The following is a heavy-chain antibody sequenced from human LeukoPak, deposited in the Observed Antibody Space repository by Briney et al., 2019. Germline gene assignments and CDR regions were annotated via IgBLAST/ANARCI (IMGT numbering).Heavy chain of an antibody. CDR1: GGSISSYS. V-gene: IGHV4-34*01. J-gene: IGHJ6*02. D-gene: IGHD3-10*01. Sequence: SETLSLTCTVSGGSISSYSWSWIRQPPGKGLEWIGEINHSGSTNYNPSLKSRVTISVDTSKNQFSLKLSSVTAADTAVYYCARLSYYGSGNFHGMDVWGQGTTVTVSS. CDR3: ARLSYYGSGNFHGMDV. CDR2: INHSGST.